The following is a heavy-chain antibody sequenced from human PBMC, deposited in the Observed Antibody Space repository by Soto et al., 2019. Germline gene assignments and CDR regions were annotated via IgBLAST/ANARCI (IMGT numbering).Heavy chain of an antibody. CDR1: GFTFSIYG. Sequence: GGSLRLSCAASGFTFSIYGMHWVRQAPGKGLKWVAGISYDESNKYYADSVKGRFTISRDNSKNTLNLQMSSLTAEDTAVYYCTRDPSPLRLLEIYYGMDVWGQGTTVTVSS. CDR3: TRDPSPLRLLEIYYGMDV. V-gene: IGHV3-30*03. D-gene: IGHD3-3*01. J-gene: IGHJ6*02. CDR2: ISYDESNK.